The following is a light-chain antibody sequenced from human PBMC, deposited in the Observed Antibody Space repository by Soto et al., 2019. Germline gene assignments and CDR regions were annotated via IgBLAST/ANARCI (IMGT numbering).Light chain of an antibody. V-gene: IGLV2-8*01. CDR2: EVN. CDR3: SSYAGSKNFIL. Sequence: QSALTQPPSASGSPGQSVTISCTGTTSDVGGYNYVSWYQLHPDKVPKLIIYEVNKRLSGVPDRFSGSKSGSTASLTVSGLQAEDEADYFCSSYAGSKNFILFGGGTKVTVL. J-gene: IGLJ2*01. CDR1: TSDVGGYNY.